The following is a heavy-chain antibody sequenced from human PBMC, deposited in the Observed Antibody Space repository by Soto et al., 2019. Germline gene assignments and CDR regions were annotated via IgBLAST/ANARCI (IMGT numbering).Heavy chain of an antibody. Sequence: SESLSLNGTVSVGSSSSSSYYWGWILQPPGKGLEWIGSIYYSGSTYYNPSLKSRVTISVDTSKNQFSLKLSSVTAADTAVYYCARHGLSIAAPGGWFDPWGQGTLVTVSS. CDR1: VGSSSSSSYY. V-gene: IGHV4-39*01. D-gene: IGHD6-6*01. CDR3: ARHGLSIAAPGGWFDP. J-gene: IGHJ5*02. CDR2: IYYSGST.